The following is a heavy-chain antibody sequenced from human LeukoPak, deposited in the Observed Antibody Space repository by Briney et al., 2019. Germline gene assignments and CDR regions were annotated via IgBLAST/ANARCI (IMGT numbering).Heavy chain of an antibody. D-gene: IGHD6-19*01. V-gene: IGHV4-34*01. J-gene: IGHJ4*02. CDR1: GGSFSGYY. CDR3: ARGAGWWHY. CDR2: INHSGST. Sequence: PSETLSLTCAVYGGSFSGYYWSWIRQPPGKGLEWIGEINHSGSTNYNPSLKSRVTISVDTSKNQFSLKLSSVTAADTAVYFCARGAGWWHYWGQGSLVTVSS.